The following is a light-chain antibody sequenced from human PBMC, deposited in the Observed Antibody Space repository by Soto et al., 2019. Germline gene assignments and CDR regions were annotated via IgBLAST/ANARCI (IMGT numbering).Light chain of an antibody. V-gene: IGKV3-15*01. CDR2: GAS. Sequence: EVVMTQSPATLSVSPGERATLSCRASETVATNLAWYQQKPGQAPRLLISGASTRAAGISDRFRGSGSGTEFTLTISSLRSEDSAIYYCQQYFEWPPMTFGQGKKVEI. CDR1: ETVATN. J-gene: IGKJ1*01. CDR3: QQYFEWPPMT.